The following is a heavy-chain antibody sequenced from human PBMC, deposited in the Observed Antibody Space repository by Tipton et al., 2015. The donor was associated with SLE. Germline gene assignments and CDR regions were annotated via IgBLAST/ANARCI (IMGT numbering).Heavy chain of an antibody. CDR2: ISDGGNTV. D-gene: IGHD7-27*01. CDR3: ARNTGVDFDY. V-gene: IGHV3-48*03. Sequence: SLRLSCAVSGFTFSPYEMNWVRQAPGRGLEWVSYISDGGNTVSYADSVKGRFIISTDNAKNSLSLQMNSLRGEDSGVYYCARNTGVDFDYWGQGPWSPSPQ. CDR1: GFTFSPYE. J-gene: IGHJ4*02.